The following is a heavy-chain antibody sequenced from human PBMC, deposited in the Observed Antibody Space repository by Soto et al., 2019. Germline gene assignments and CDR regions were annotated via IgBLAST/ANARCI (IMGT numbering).Heavy chain of an antibody. Sequence: QVQLVQSGAEVKKPGSSVKVSCKASGGTFSTYTISWVRQAPGQGLEWMGRIIPILGTANYAQKFQGRVTITADKSMSTAFMELSSLRSEDTAVYFCARSGLVTDAFDIWGQGTMVTVSS. V-gene: IGHV1-69*08. CDR1: GGTFSTYT. J-gene: IGHJ3*02. CDR2: IIPILGTA. CDR3: ARSGLVTDAFDI. D-gene: IGHD2-15*01.